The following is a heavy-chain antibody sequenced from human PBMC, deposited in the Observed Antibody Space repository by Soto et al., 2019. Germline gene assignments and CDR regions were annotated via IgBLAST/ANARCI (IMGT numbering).Heavy chain of an antibody. J-gene: IGHJ4*02. CDR2: ISSDGSTI. CDR3: ARGHREGDYAFFDY. CDR1: GFMFSTYS. Sequence: GWALRLSCVAPGFMFSTYSMNWVRQAPGKGLEWGSYISSDGSTIYYADSVEGRFTISRDNAKNSLYLQMNSLRDGDTAVYYCARGHREGDYAFFDYWGLGTLVTVSS. V-gene: IGHV3-48*02. D-gene: IGHD4-17*01.